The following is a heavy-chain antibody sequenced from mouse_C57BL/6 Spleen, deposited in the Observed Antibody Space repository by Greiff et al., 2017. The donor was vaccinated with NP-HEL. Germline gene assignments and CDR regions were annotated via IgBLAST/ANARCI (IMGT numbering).Heavy chain of an antibody. D-gene: IGHD2-3*01. CDR1: GYTFTDYN. Sequence: EVQLQESGPELVKPGASVKIPCKASGYTFTDYNMDWVKQSHGKSLEWIGDINPNNGGTIYNQKFKGKATLTVDKSSSTAYMELRSLTSEDTAVYYCAAYDGYYVRFAYWGQGTLVTVSA. CDR2: INPNNGGT. CDR3: AAYDGYYVRFAY. V-gene: IGHV1-18*01. J-gene: IGHJ3*01.